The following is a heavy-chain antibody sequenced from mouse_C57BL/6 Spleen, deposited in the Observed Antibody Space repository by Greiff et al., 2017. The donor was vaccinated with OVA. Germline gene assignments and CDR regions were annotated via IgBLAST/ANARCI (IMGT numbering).Heavy chain of an antibody. V-gene: IGHV14-2*01. CDR3: AGSTCTRVVSKAY. CDR2: IDPEDGET. Sequence: VQLQQSGAELVKPGASVKLSCTASGFNIKDYYMHWVKQRTEQGLEWIGRIDPEDGETKYAPKFQGKATITADTSSNTAYLQLSSLTSEDTAVYDGAGSTCTRVVSKAYWGQGTLVTVSA. CDR1: GFNIKDYY. J-gene: IGHJ3*01. D-gene: IGHD1-1*01.